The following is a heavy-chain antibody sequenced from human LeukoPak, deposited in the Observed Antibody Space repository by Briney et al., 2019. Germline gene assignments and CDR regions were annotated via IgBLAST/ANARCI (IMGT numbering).Heavy chain of an antibody. Sequence: PGGSLRLSCAASGFTFSSYEMNWVRPAPGKGLEWVSYISSSGSTIYYADSVKGRFTISRDNAKNSLYLQMNSLRAEDTAVYYCARGKIRYFDWLGDFDYWGQGTLVTVSS. J-gene: IGHJ4*02. CDR1: GFTFSSYE. CDR3: ARGKIRYFDWLGDFDY. D-gene: IGHD3-9*01. V-gene: IGHV3-48*03. CDR2: ISSSGSTI.